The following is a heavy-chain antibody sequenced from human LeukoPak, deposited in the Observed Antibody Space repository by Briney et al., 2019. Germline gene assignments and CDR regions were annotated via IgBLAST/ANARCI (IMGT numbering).Heavy chain of an antibody. Sequence: GGSLRLSCAASGFTFSSYSMNWVRQAAGKGLEWISYISSSSSTIDYADSVKGRFTISRDNAKNSLYLQMNSLRAEDTAVYYCARGRGYNYGYSDYWGQGTLVTVSS. CDR2: ISSSSSTI. D-gene: IGHD5-18*01. CDR3: ARGRGYNYGYSDY. J-gene: IGHJ4*02. V-gene: IGHV3-48*04. CDR1: GFTFSSYS.